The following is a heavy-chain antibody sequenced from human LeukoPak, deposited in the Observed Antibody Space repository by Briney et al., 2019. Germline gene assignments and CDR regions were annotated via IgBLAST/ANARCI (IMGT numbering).Heavy chain of an antibody. D-gene: IGHD3-3*01. CDR1: GFSLSDYW. J-gene: IGHJ4*02. CDR2: IKEYGTEE. CDR3: ATMRLDFWSGYYVRGYYLDY. Sequence: GGSLRLSCAASGFSLSDYWMGWGRQAPGKGLEWVANIKEYGTEEYYVDSVKGRFTISRDNAKNSLSLKMNSLRAEDTAVYYCATMRLDFWSGYYVRGYYLDYWGQGTLVTVSS. V-gene: IGHV3-7*01.